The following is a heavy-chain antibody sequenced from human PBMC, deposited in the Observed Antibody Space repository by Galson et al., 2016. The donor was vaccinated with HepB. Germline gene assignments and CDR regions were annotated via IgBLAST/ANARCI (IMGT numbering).Heavy chain of an antibody. V-gene: IGHV3-66*01. J-gene: IGHJ4*02. D-gene: IGHD3-3*01. CDR2: VYSGGYI. CDR1: KFTFSTYT. Sequence: SLRLSCAASKFTFSTYTMNWVRQAPGKGLEWVAVVYSGGYIYYADSVKGRFTISRDSSKSTLYLQMNSLRAEDTAIYYCARVSAFWSGLPDHWGQGTQVTVS. CDR3: ARVSAFWSGLPDH.